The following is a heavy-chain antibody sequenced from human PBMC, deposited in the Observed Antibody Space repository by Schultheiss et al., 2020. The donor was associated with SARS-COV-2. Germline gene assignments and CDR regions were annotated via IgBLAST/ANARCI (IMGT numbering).Heavy chain of an antibody. Sequence: SETLSLTCTVSGGSISSGSYFWSWIRQPAGKGLEWIGSIYHSGSTYYNPSLKSRVTISVDTSKNQFSLKLSSVTAADTAVYYCAKAAETYYYYYGMDVWGQGTTVTVSS. CDR1: GGSISSGSYF. CDR3: AKAAETYYYYYGMDV. V-gene: IGHV4-39*07. CDR2: IYHSGST. J-gene: IGHJ6*02.